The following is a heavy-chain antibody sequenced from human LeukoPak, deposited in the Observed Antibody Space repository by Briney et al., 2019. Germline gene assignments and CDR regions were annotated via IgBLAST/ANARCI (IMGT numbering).Heavy chain of an antibody. CDR1: GFTFSSYE. CDR3: ARRMRSCSGGTCYSSFYY. J-gene: IGHJ4*02. Sequence: GGSLRLSCAASGFTFSSYEMNWVRQAPGKGLEWVSYISNTGTTTYYADSVRGRFTISRDNTKNSLSLQMNSLRADDTAVYYCARRMRSCSGGTCYSSFYYWGQGSLVTVSS. CDR2: ISNTGTTT. D-gene: IGHD2-15*01. V-gene: IGHV3-48*03.